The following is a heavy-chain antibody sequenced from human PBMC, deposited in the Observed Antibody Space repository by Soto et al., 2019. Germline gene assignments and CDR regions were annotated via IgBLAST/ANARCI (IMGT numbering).Heavy chain of an antibody. CDR1: GFTFSSYA. V-gene: IGHV3-23*01. CDR2: ISSSGGST. J-gene: IGHJ6*02. Sequence: GGSLRLSCAASGFTFSSYAMSWVRQAPGKWLEWVSGISSSGGSTYYADSVKGRFTISRDNSKNTLFLRMNRPRVEDTAVYYCMRPAPRGRHYFYFGMDVWGQGXTVTVYS. CDR3: MRPAPRGRHYFYFGMDV. D-gene: IGHD3-10*01.